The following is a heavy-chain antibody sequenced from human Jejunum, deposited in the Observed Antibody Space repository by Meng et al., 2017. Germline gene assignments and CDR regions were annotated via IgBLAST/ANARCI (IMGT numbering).Heavy chain of an antibody. CDR3: VRALYSSRLLQNGIDV. CDR2: TYYRSKWFF. Sequence: SQTPSLTCSISGDSVSSNNAWNWIRQSPSRGVEWLGRTYYRSKWFFDYALSGKSRISINPDTSKNQFSLPLNSVTAQDSAIYFCVRALYSSRLLQNGIDVWGQGTPVTVSS. J-gene: IGHJ6*02. CDR1: GDSVSSNNA. V-gene: IGHV6-1*01. D-gene: IGHD6-13*01.